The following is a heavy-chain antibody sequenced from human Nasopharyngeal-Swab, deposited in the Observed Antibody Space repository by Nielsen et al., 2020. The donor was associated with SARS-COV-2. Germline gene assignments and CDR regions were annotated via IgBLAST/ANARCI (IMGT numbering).Heavy chain of an antibody. CDR3: AKDRDSGDDSDDYYHYYGMDV. D-gene: IGHD5-12*01. CDR2: ISGSDRTT. CDR1: GFTFRSYA. J-gene: IGHJ6*02. V-gene: IGHV3-23*01. Sequence: GGSLSLSCAASGFTFRSYAISWVRQAPGKGLEWVSVISGSDRTTYYADSVKGRFTISRDNSKNTVNLQMNSLRVEDTAIYYCAKDRDSGDDSDDYYHYYGMDVWGQGTTVTVSS.